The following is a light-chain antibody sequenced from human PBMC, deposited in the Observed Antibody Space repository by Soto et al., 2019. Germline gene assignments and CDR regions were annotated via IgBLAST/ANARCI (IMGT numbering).Light chain of an antibody. J-gene: IGKJ4*01. Sequence: DIQMTQSPYSLSASVGDRVTITCQASQDIKNYLNWYQQKSGKAPKLLIYDASDLETGVPSRFSGSGSGTDFTFTINSLQPEDIATYYCQQYDNLPLTFGGGTKVEIK. CDR3: QQYDNLPLT. CDR2: DAS. CDR1: QDIKNY. V-gene: IGKV1-33*01.